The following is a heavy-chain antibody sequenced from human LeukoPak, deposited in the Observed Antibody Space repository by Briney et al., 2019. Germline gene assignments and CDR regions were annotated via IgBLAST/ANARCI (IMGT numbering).Heavy chain of an antibody. CDR3: ATDPIGIAVAVRDY. CDR1: GYTFTGYY. D-gene: IGHD6-19*01. Sequence: GASVKVSCKASGYTFTGYYLHWVRQAPGKGLEWMGGFDPEDGETIYAQKFQGRVTMTEDTSTDTAYMELSSLRSEDTAVYYCATDPIGIAVAVRDYWGQGTLVTVSS. V-gene: IGHV1-24*01. J-gene: IGHJ4*02. CDR2: FDPEDGET.